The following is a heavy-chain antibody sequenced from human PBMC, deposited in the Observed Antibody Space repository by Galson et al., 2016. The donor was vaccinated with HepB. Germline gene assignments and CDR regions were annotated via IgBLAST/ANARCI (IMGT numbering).Heavy chain of an antibody. J-gene: IGHJ2*01. CDR2: IYPGDSDT. CDR3: ARLGSRGGYTYWYFDL. CDR1: GYSFTTHW. D-gene: IGHD3-16*01. Sequence: SGAEVKKPGESLKISCKGSGYSFTTHWIGWVRQMPGKGLEWMGIIYPGDSDTRYSPSFQGHVSISADKSLNTAYLQWSSLKASDTAMYYCARLGSRGGYTYWYFDLWGRGTLVTVSS. V-gene: IGHV5-51*01.